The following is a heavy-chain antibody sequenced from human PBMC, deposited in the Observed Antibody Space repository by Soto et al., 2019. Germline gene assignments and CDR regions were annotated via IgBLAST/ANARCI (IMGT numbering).Heavy chain of an antibody. Sequence: EVQLVESGGGLVQPGGSLRLSCAASGFTFSSYWMSWVRQAPGKGLEWVSSISSSSSYIYYADSVKGRFTISRDNAKNSLYLQMNSLRAEDTAVYYCAREAVSTIFGYGMDVWGQGTTVTVSS. D-gene: IGHD3-3*01. J-gene: IGHJ6*02. CDR1: GFTFSSYW. V-gene: IGHV3-21*01. CDR2: ISSSSSYI. CDR3: AREAVSTIFGYGMDV.